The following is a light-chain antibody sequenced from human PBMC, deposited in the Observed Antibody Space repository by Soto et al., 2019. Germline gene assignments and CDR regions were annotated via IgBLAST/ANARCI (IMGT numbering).Light chain of an antibody. CDR3: QHYDDSPS. CDR2: DVS. CDR1: QSVPTKY. V-gene: IGKV3-20*01. Sequence: IVLTQSPGTLSLSPGERATLSCRASQSVPTKYLAWFQQKPGQAPRLLMYDVSTRVTGFPDRFSGSGSGTDFTLTIRGMEPEDFAVYYCQHYDDSPSFGGGTKVEIK. J-gene: IGKJ4*01.